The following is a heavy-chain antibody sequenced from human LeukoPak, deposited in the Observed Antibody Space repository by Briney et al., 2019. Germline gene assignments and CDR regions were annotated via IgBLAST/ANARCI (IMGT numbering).Heavy chain of an antibody. CDR3: ARRGRRWFAFDP. D-gene: IGHD3-10*01. CDR1: GGSISSYY. J-gene: IGHJ5*02. CDR2: VFTSGIISGNT. V-gene: IGHV4-4*07. Sequence: SETLSLTCTVSGGSISSYYWSWIRQPPGKGLEWIGRVFTSGIISGNTNYNPSVKSRVTMSVDSSKNQFSLKLSSVTAADTAVYYCARRGRRWFAFDPWGQGTLVTVSS.